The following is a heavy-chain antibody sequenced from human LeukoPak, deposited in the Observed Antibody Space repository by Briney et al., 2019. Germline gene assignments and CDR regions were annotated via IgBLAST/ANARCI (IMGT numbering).Heavy chain of an antibody. D-gene: IGHD6-13*01. CDR2: INPNSGGT. V-gene: IGHV1-2*02. J-gene: IGHJ4*02. Sequence: ASVKLSCTASGYTFTGYYMHWVRHAPGQGLEWMGWINPNSGGTNYAQKFQGRVTMTRDTSITTAYMELSRLRSDDTAVYYCAREGGGQQLDYWGQGTLVTVSS. CDR3: AREGGGQQLDY. CDR1: GYTFTGYY.